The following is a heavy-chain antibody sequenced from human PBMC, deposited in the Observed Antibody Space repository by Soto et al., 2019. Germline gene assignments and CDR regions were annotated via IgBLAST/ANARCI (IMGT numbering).Heavy chain of an antibody. CDR3: AGQASGDFWSGELNWFDP. J-gene: IGHJ5*02. CDR1: GYSFTSYW. D-gene: IGHD3-3*01. CDR2: IYPGDSDT. Sequence: GECLKSSCKGSGYSFTSYWIGWVRQMPGKGLEWMGIIYPGDSDTRYSPSFQGQVTISADKSISTAYLQWSSLKASDTAIYYCAGQASGDFWSGELNWFDPWGQGTLVTVS. V-gene: IGHV5-51*01.